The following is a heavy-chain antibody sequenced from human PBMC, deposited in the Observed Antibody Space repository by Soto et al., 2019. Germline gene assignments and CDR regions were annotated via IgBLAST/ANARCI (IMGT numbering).Heavy chain of an antibody. V-gene: IGHV4-34*01. CDR1: GWSCNDYY. CDR3: ARSGHLFDS. D-gene: IGHD3-10*01. Sequence: ETLSLTGAVYGWSCNDYYWSWIRQPPGKGLEWIGEINHTGHNNYNPSLKSRVTISVDTSKNQFSLKLSSVTAAETAVYYCARSGHLFDSWGQGILVTVSS. CDR2: INHTGHN. J-gene: IGHJ4*02.